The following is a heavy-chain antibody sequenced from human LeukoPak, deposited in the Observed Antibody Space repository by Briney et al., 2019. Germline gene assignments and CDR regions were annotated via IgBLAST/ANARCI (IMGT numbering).Heavy chain of an antibody. CDR1: GFTFSSYG. CDR2: IWYDGSNQ. J-gene: IGHJ4*02. V-gene: IGHV3-33*01. D-gene: IGHD2-8*01. CDR3: ARDMVYARVGFFDY. Sequence: GRSLRLSCAASGFTFSSYGIHWVRQAPGEGLEWVAIIWYDGSNQYYADSVKGRFTISRDNSKNTVFLQMNSLRAEDTAVYYCARDMVYARVGFFDYWGQGTLVTVSS.